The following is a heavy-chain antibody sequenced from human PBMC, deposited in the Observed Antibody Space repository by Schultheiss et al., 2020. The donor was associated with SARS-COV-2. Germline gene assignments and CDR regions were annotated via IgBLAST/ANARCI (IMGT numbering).Heavy chain of an antibody. J-gene: IGHJ6*02. V-gene: IGHV3-7*01. Sequence: GGSLRLSCAASGFTFSSYSMNWVRQAPGKGLEWVANIKQDGSEKYYVDSVKGRFTISRDNAKNTLYLQVNSLRAEDTAVYYCAIHPVGVVIIPYGMDVWGQGTTVTVSS. CDR1: GFTFSSYS. D-gene: IGHD3-3*01. CDR3: AIHPVGVVIIPYGMDV. CDR2: IKQDGSEK.